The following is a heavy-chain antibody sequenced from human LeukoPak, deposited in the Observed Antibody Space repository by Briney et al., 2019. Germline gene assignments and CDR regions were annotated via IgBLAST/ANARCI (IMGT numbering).Heavy chain of an antibody. Sequence: ASVKLSCKASGYTFTSYGISWVRQAPGQGLEWMGWISAYNGNTNYAQKLQGRVTMTTDTSTSTAYMELRSLRSDDTAVYYCARGAYDSSGYYPLHFDYWGQGTLVTVSS. J-gene: IGHJ4*02. CDR2: ISAYNGNT. D-gene: IGHD3-22*01. V-gene: IGHV1-18*01. CDR1: GYTFTSYG. CDR3: ARGAYDSSGYYPLHFDY.